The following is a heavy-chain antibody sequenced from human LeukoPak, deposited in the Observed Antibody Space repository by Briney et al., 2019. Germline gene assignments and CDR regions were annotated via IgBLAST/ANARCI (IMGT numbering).Heavy chain of an antibody. Sequence: GGSLRLSCAASGFTFSSYGMHWVRQAPGKGLEWVAFIRYDGSNKYYADFVKGRFTISRDNSKNTLYLQMNSLRAEDTAVYYCAKPTWPYYFDYWGQGTLVTVSS. V-gene: IGHV3-30*02. CDR3: AKPTWPYYFDY. D-gene: IGHD2/OR15-2a*01. CDR2: IRYDGSNK. J-gene: IGHJ4*02. CDR1: GFTFSSYG.